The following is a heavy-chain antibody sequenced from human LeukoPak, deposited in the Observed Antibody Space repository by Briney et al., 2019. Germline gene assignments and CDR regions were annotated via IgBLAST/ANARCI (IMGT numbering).Heavy chain of an antibody. CDR1: GFTFSNAW. CDR2: IKSKTDGETT. CDR3: TGSGSYWGSDYFDY. D-gene: IGHD3-10*01. J-gene: IGHJ4*02. Sequence: GGSLRLSCAASGFTFSNAWMSWVRQAPGKGLEWVGRIKSKTDGETTDYAAPVKGRFTISRDDSKNTLYLQMNSLKTEDTAVYYCTGSGSYWGSDYFDYWGQGTLVTVSS. V-gene: IGHV3-15*01.